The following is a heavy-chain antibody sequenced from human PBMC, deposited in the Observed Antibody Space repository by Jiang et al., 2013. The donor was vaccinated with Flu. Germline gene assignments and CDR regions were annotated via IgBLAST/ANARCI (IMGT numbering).Heavy chain of an antibody. CDR1: GYTFTNYW. CDR2: SILVTLIP. J-gene: IGHJ3*02. CDR3: ARREGYSYGYGPGGTHDAFDI. D-gene: IGHD5-18*01. V-gene: IGHV5-51*01. Sequence: GAEVKKPGESLKXSCKGFGYTFTNYWDRAGCARCPGKAWSGWGSSILVTLIPGYSPSFQGQVTISADKSISTAYLQWSSLKASDSAMYYCARREGYSYGYGPGGTHDAFDIWGQGTMVTSSS.